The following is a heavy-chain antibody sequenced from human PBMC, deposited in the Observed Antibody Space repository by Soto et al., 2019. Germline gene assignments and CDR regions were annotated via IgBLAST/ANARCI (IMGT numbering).Heavy chain of an antibody. Sequence: EVQLVESGGGLVQPGASLRLSCAASGLTFRSYWMHWVRQAPGKGLVWVSRINTDGSVAMYVDSVKGRFTISRDNAKNSLYLHLHSLRAEDTAVYYCVRDMQSWRPDSWGQGTLVTVAS. J-gene: IGHJ4*02. D-gene: IGHD2-2*01. CDR3: VRDMQSWRPDS. CDR1: GLTFRSYW. CDR2: INTDGSVA. V-gene: IGHV3-74*03.